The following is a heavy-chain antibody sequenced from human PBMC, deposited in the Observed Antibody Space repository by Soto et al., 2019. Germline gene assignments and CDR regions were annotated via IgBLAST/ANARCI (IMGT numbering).Heavy chain of an antibody. V-gene: IGHV3-23*01. CDR2: ISATGGDT. CDR3: AKEMTIGRPYEY. J-gene: IGHJ4*02. Sequence: VGSLRLSCASSVCTFSNYAMSCVRHSPGEWLEWVSAISATGGDTYYADFVTGRFTVSRDNSKNTLFLQMNSLRAEDTAVYYCAKEMTIGRPYEYWGQGALVNVSS. CDR1: VCTFSNYA.